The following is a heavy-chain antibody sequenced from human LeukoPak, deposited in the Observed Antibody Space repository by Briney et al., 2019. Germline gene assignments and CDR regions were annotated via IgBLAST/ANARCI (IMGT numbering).Heavy chain of an antibody. J-gene: IGHJ5*02. Sequence: ASVKVSCKASGYTFTSYAMNWVRQAPGQGLEWMGWINTNTGNPTYAQGFTGRFVFSLDTSVSTAYLQISSLKAEDTAVYYCARLNKGSSSWYWGYNWFDPWGQGTLVTVSS. CDR2: INTNTGNP. CDR3: ARLNKGSSSWYWGYNWFDP. CDR1: GYTFTSYA. V-gene: IGHV7-4-1*02. D-gene: IGHD6-13*01.